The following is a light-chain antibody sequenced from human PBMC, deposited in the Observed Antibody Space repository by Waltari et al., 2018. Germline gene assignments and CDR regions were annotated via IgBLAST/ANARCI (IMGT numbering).Light chain of an antibody. CDR1: QDISDS. V-gene: IGKV1-33*01. CDR2: DAS. CDR3: QQYDFLPT. Sequence: DIQMTQSPSSLSASVRDRVTITCQASQDISDSLNWYQQKPGRAPKLLIYDASNLQTVVPSRFSGRGSGTDFTFTISSLQPEDVATYFCQQYDFLPTFGPGTKLDIK. J-gene: IGKJ2*01.